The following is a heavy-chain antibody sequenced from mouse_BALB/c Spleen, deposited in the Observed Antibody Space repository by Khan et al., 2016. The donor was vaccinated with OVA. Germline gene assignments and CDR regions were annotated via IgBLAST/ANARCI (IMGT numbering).Heavy chain of an antibody. Sequence: QIQLVQSGPELMKPGETVKISCKASGYTFTNYGMNWVKQAPGKGLKWMGWINTYTGEPTYADDFKGRFAFSLETSASTAYLQINTLNTEDTATDFCARVEYNGTMDYWGQGTSVTVSS. D-gene: IGHD6-1*01. CDR2: INTYTGEP. J-gene: IGHJ4*01. V-gene: IGHV9-3-1*01. CDR3: ARVEYNGTMDY. CDR1: GYTFTNYG.